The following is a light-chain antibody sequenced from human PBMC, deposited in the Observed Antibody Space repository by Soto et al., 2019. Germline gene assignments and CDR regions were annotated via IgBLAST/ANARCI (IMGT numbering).Light chain of an antibody. J-gene: IGLJ1*01. Sequence: QSALTQPASVSGSPGQSITISCSGTSSDVGSSNLVSWYQQHPGKAPKLIIFEGDRRPSGVSGRFSGYKSGNTASLTISGLHDEDEADYCCCSFARSSSFYAFGTGTKLTVL. V-gene: IGLV2-23*01. CDR1: SSDVGSSNL. CDR2: EGD. CDR3: CSFARSSSFYA.